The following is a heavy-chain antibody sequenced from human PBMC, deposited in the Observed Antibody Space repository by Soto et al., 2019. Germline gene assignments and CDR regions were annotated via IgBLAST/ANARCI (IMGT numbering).Heavy chain of an antibody. J-gene: IGHJ4*02. Sequence: SETLSLTCAVYGVSISSGNWWTWVRQSPQRGLEYIGEIFHDGTANYYPSFERRVAISVDTSKNQFSLKLTSVTAADTAIYFCARLVYDTRLNYMYFDFWGQGTLVTVSS. CDR3: ARLVYDTRLNYMYFDF. CDR1: GVSISSGNW. CDR2: IFHDGTA. D-gene: IGHD3-10*01. V-gene: IGHV4-4*02.